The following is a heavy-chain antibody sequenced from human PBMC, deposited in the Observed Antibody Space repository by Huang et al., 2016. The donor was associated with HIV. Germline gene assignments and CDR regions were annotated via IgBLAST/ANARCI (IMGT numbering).Heavy chain of an antibody. J-gene: IGHJ4*02. V-gene: IGHV3-7*01. CDR1: GFTFSAYW. CDR2: IRQDESEK. CDR3: ATGLGSFDY. D-gene: IGHD7-27*01. Sequence: EVQLVESGGGLVQPGGSLSLSCAASGFTFSAYWMSWVRQEPGRGMEWVANIRQDESEKYYVDSVKGRFTISRDNAKNSLYLQMNSLRAEDTAVYYCATGLGSFDYWGQGSLVTVSS.